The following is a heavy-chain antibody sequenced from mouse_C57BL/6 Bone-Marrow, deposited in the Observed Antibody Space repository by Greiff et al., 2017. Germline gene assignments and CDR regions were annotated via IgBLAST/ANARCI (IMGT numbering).Heavy chain of an antibody. CDR3: AHWDPYYYAMDY. CDR2: IDPSDSET. J-gene: IGHJ4*01. V-gene: IGHV1-52*01. CDR1: GYTFTSYW. Sequence: QVQLQQPGAELVRPGSSVKLSCKASGYTFTSYWMHWVKQRPIQGLEWIGNIDPSDSETHYNQKFKDKATLTVDKSSSTAYMQLSSLTSEDSAVYYCAHWDPYYYAMDYWGQGTSVTVSS. D-gene: IGHD4-1*01.